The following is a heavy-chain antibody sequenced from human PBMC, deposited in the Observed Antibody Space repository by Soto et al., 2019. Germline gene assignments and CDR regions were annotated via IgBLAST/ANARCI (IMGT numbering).Heavy chain of an antibody. D-gene: IGHD3-3*01. CDR3: ARRSGAFATIFGVDTGSLDAFDI. Sequence: GESLKISCKGSGYSFTSYWIGWVRQMPGKGLEWMGIIYPGDSDTRYSPSFQGQVTISADKSISTAYLQWSSLKASDTAMYYCARRSGAFATIFGVDTGSLDAFDIWGQGTMVTVSS. J-gene: IGHJ3*02. V-gene: IGHV5-51*01. CDR2: IYPGDSDT. CDR1: GYSFTSYW.